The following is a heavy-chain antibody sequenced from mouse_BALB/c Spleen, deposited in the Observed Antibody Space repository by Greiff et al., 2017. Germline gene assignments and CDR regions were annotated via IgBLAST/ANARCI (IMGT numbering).Heavy chain of an antibody. CDR2: IDPANGNT. J-gene: IGHJ1*01. V-gene: IGHV14-3*02. CDR3: AFDGYYWYFDV. CDR1: GFNIKDTY. Sequence: DVQLQESGAELVKPGASVKLSCTASGFNIKDTYMHWVKQRPEQGLEWIGRIDPANGNTKYDPKFQGKATITADTSSNTAYLQLSSLTSEDTAVYYCAFDGYYWYFDVWGAGTTVTVSS. D-gene: IGHD2-3*01.